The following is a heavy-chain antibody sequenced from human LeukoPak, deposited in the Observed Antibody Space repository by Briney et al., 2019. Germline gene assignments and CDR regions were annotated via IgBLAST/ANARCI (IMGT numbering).Heavy chain of an antibody. CDR1: GFSFSDYW. CDR2: INRDGSEK. Sequence: GGSLRLSCAASGFSFSDYWMTWVRQAPGKALEWVANINRDGSEKYYVDSVKGPLTISRDSPKNSLYLQMNNLRAEDTATYYCARGGYISSWYWVYWGQGTLVTVSS. J-gene: IGHJ4*02. V-gene: IGHV3-7*03. CDR3: ARGGYISSWYWVY. D-gene: IGHD6-13*01.